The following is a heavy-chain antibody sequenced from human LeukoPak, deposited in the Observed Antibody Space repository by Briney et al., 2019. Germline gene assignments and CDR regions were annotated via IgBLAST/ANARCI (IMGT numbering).Heavy chain of an antibody. D-gene: IGHD6-13*01. CDR1: GFTFSDYY. CDR3: ARDSTDSSSWYRATGSRIYGMDV. V-gene: IGHV3-11*01. CDR2: IRSSGSTI. J-gene: IGHJ6*01. Sequence: GGSLRLSCAASGFTFSDYYMSWIRQAPGKGLEWVSYIRSSGSTIYYADSVKGRFTISRDNAKNSLYLQMNSLRAEDTAVYYCARDSTDSSSWYRATGSRIYGMDVWGQGTTVTVSS.